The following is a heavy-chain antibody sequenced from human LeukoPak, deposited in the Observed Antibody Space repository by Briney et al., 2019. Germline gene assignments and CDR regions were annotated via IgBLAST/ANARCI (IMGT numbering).Heavy chain of an antibody. V-gene: IGHV4-39*01. D-gene: IGHD4-17*01. J-gene: IGHJ4*02. CDR2: IYYSGST. CDR1: GGSISGSSYY. Sequence: PSETLSLTCTVSGGSISGSSYYWGWIRQPPGKGLEWIGSIYYSGSTYYNPSLKSRVTISVDTSKNQFSLKLSSVTAADTAVYYCAGLYGDYADYWGQGTLVTVSS. CDR3: AGLYGDYADY.